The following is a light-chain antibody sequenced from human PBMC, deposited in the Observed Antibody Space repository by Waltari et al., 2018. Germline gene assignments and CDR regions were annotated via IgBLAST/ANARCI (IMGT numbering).Light chain of an antibody. CDR2: SNN. CDR3: AAWDDSLNGPV. J-gene: IGLJ3*02. Sequence: QSVLTQPPSASGTPGQRVTISCSGSSSNIGSNTVNWYQQLPGTAPKLLIYSNNRRPSGVPDRFSGSKSGTSASLAISELQSEDEADYYCAAWDDSLNGPVFGGGTKLTVL. CDR1: SSNIGSNT. V-gene: IGLV1-44*01.